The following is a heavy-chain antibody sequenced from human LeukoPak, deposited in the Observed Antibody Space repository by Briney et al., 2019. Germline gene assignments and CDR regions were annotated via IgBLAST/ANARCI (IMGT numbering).Heavy chain of an antibody. V-gene: IGHV3-74*01. D-gene: IGHD1-14*01. CDR1: GFTFSSYW. J-gene: IGHJ4*02. Sequence: GGSLRLSCAASGFTFSSYWMHWVRQAPGKGLVWVSRINSDGSSTSYADSVKGRFTISRDNAKNTLYLQMNSLRAEDTAVYYCATQPGYIPNSDYWGQGTLVTVSS. CDR2: INSDGSST. CDR3: ATQPGYIPNSDY.